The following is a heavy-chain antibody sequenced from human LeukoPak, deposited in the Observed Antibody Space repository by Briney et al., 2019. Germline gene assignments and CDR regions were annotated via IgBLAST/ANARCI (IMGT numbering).Heavy chain of an antibody. CDR3: ARDKRDSSYFDY. CDR1: GFTFGSYG. D-gene: IGHD3-22*01. CDR2: IWYDGSNK. V-gene: IGHV3-33*01. J-gene: IGHJ4*02. Sequence: GRSLRLSCAASGFTFGSYGMHWVRQAPGKGLEWVAVIWYDGSNKYYADSVKGRFTISRDNSKNTLYLQMNSLRAEDTAVYYCARDKRDSSYFDYWGQGTLVTVSS.